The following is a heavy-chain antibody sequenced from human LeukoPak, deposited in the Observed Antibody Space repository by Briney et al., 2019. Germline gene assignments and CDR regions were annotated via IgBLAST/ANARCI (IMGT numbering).Heavy chain of an antibody. D-gene: IGHD2-21*01. Sequence: GRSLRLSCAASGFTFSGYSLHWVRQAPGKGLEWVAFISCDGSNKYYGDSVKGRFTISRDNSKNTLYLQMNSLRVEDTAMYYCASKCGGDCYWGKGTTVTVSS. CDR2: ISCDGSNK. J-gene: IGHJ6*04. CDR3: ASKCGGDCY. CDR1: GFTFSGYS. V-gene: IGHV3-30-3*01.